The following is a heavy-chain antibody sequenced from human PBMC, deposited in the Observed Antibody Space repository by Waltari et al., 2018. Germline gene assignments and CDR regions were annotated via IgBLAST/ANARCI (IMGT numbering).Heavy chain of an antibody. D-gene: IGHD3-10*01. J-gene: IGHJ4*02. CDR3: ARGVRGVLMIDF. CDR2: ISWDDDK. V-gene: IGHV2-5*02. CDR1: GFTLDSTGVA. Sequence: QITLKESGPTLVKPTQTLTLTCTYSGFTLDSTGVAVGWIRQPPGKVLEWLALISWDDDKRYTPSLKSRLTITKDTSKSQVVLRMTDMDPVDTATYYCARGVRGVLMIDFWGQGILVPVAS.